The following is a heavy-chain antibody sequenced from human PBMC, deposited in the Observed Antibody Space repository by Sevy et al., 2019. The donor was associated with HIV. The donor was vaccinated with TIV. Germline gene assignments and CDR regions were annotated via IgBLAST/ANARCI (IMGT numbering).Heavy chain of an antibody. V-gene: IGHV1-69*13. CDR1: GGTFSSYA. Sequence: ASVKVSCKASGGTFSSYAISWVRQAPGQGLEWMGGIIPIFGTANYAQKFQGRVTITADESTRTAYMELSSLRSEDTAVYYCASEVSDNAFDIWGQGTMVTVSS. D-gene: IGHD3-16*02. J-gene: IGHJ3*02. CDR2: IIPIFGTA. CDR3: ASEVSDNAFDI.